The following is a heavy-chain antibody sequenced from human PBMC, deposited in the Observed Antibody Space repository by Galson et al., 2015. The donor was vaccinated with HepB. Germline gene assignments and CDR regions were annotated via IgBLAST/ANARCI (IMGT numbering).Heavy chain of an antibody. Sequence: SLRLSCAASGFTFSNARMSWVRQAPGKGLEWVGRIKSKTDGGTTDYAAPVKGRFTISRDDSKNTLYLQMNSLKTEDTAVYYCTTVDQTMSQCSGGSCYSPNYYYYGMDVWGQGTTVTVSS. D-gene: IGHD2-15*01. J-gene: IGHJ6*02. CDR1: GFTFSNAR. V-gene: IGHV3-15*01. CDR2: IKSKTDGGTT. CDR3: TTVDQTMSQCSGGSCYSPNYYYYGMDV.